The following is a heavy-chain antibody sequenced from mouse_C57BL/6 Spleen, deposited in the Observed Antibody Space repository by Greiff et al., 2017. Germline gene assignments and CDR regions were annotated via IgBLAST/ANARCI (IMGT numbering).Heavy chain of an antibody. J-gene: IGHJ4*01. V-gene: IGHV5-16*01. Sequence: EVKLMESEGGLVQPGSSMKLSCTASGFTFSDYYMAWVRQVPEKGLEWVANINYDGSSTYYLDSLKSRFIISRDNAKNILYLQMSSLKSEDTATYYCARDTHYDYDEVYAMDYWGQGTSVTVSS. CDR3: ARDTHYDYDEVYAMDY. CDR1: GFTFSDYY. D-gene: IGHD2-4*01. CDR2: INYDGSST.